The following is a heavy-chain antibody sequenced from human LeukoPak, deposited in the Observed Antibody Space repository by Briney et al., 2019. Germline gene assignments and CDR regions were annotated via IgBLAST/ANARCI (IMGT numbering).Heavy chain of an antibody. CDR1: GFTFSSYA. CDR2: ISYDGSNK. Sequence: GGSPRLSCAASGFTFSSYAMHWVRQAPGKGLEWVAVISYDGSNKYYADSVKGRFTISRDNSKNTLYLQMNSLRAEDTAVYYCARGGLYDGGYYYYGMDVWGKGTTVTVSS. J-gene: IGHJ6*04. CDR3: ARGGLYDGGYYYYGMDV. V-gene: IGHV3-30*04. D-gene: IGHD2-8*01.